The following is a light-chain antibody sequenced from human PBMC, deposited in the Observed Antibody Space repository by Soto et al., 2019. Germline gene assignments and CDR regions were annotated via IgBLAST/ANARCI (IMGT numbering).Light chain of an antibody. CDR2: GNS. J-gene: IGLJ1*01. Sequence: QSALTQPASVSGSPGQSITISCTGTSTDVGAYNYVSWYQQLPGTAPKLLIYGNSNRPSGVPDRFSGSKSGTSASLAITGLQAEDEADYYCQSYDSSLSGSRVFATGTKVTVL. CDR1: STDVGAYNY. CDR3: QSYDSSLSGSRV. V-gene: IGLV1-40*01.